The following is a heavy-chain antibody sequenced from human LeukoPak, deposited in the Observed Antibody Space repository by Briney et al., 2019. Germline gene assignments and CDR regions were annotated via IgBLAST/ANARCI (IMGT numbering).Heavy chain of an antibody. J-gene: IGHJ4*02. CDR2: ITPIFGSA. D-gene: IGHD2-2*01. Sequence: SVKVSCKASGGTFSSYAISWVRQAPGQGLEWMGRITPIFGSANYARKFQGRVTITTDESTSTAYMELSSLRSEDTAVYYCARKVPADSHFDYWGQGTQVTVSS. CDR3: ARKVPADSHFDY. V-gene: IGHV1-69*05. CDR1: GGTFSSYA.